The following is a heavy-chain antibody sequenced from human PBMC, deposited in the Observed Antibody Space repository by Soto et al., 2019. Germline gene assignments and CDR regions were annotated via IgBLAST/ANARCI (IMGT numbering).Heavy chain of an antibody. D-gene: IGHD2-2*01. CDR1: GFTFSSYA. Sequence: SCAASGFTFSSYAMHWVRQAPGKGLEWVAVISYDGSNKYYADSVKGRFTISRDNSKNTLYLQMNSLRAEDTAVYYCARDRVVVPAAVTRTIYYYYGMDVWGQGTTVTVSS. CDR2: ISYDGSNK. V-gene: IGHV3-30-3*01. CDR3: ARDRVVVPAAVTRTIYYYYGMDV. J-gene: IGHJ6*02.